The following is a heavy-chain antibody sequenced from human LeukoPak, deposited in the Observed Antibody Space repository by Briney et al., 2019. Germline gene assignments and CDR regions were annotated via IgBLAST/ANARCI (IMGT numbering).Heavy chain of an antibody. J-gene: IGHJ4*02. Sequence: GESLKIFCKGSGYSFTSYWIGWVRQMPGKGLEWMGIIYPGDSDTRYSPSFQGQVTISADKSISTAYLQWSSLKASDTAMYYCARPVCSGGSCYSVYFDYWGQGTLVTVSS. V-gene: IGHV5-51*01. CDR1: GYSFTSYW. D-gene: IGHD2-15*01. CDR2: IYPGDSDT. CDR3: ARPVCSGGSCYSVYFDY.